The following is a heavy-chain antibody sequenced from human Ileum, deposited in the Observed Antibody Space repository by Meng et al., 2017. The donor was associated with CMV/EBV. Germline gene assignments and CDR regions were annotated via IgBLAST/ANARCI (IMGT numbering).Heavy chain of an antibody. Sequence: SETLSLTCTVSGGPISSYYWSWIRQPPGKGLEWIGYIFYSGSTNYNPSLKSRVTISVDTSKNQFSLKLSSVTAADTAVYYCARGHSSGWYYFDYWGQGTLVTVSS. V-gene: IGHV4-59*01. CDR1: GGPISSYY. D-gene: IGHD6-19*01. CDR3: ARGHSSGWYYFDY. J-gene: IGHJ4*02. CDR2: IFYSGST.